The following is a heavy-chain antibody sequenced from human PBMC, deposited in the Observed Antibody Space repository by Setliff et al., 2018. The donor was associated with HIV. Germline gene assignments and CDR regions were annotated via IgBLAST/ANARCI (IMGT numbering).Heavy chain of an antibody. CDR2: IYHSEYT. D-gene: IGHD5-12*01. CDR1: GGSISSDNW. V-gene: IGHV4-4*02. CDR3: AKDRSNIVATIADY. J-gene: IGHJ4*02. Sequence: PSETLSLTCAVSGGSISSDNWWTWVRQPPGKGLEWIGEIYHSEYTNYNASLKSRVSMSVDKSKNTLYLQMNSLTAEDTAVYYCAKDRSNIVATIADYWGQGTLVTVSS.